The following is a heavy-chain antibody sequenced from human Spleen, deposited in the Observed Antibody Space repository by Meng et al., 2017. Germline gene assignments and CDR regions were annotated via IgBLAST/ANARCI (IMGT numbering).Heavy chain of an antibody. CDR1: GGSFSDYY. CDR2: INHSGST. D-gene: IGHD5-12*01. Sequence: QVQLQQWGPGLLKPSETLSLTCVVSGGSFSDYYWSWIRQPPGKGLEWIGEINHSGSTNYNPSLKSRVTISVDTSKNQFSLKLSSVTAADTAVYYCARGGDIVATITLDYWGQGTLVTVSS. CDR3: ARGGDIVATITLDY. V-gene: IGHV4-34*01. J-gene: IGHJ4*02.